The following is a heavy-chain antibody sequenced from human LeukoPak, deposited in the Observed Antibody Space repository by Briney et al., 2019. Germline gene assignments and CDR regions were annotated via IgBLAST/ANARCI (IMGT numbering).Heavy chain of an antibody. J-gene: IGHJ4*02. CDR2: INHSGST. D-gene: IGHD2-15*01. CDR3: ARPGGGLIR. CDR1: GGSFSDYY. V-gene: IGHV4-34*01. Sequence: SETLSLTCAVYGGSFSDYYWMWLRQPPGKGLEWIGEINHSGSTNYNPSLKRRVTISVDTSKNQFSLRLTSVTAADTAIYYCARPGGGLIRWGQGTLFTVSP.